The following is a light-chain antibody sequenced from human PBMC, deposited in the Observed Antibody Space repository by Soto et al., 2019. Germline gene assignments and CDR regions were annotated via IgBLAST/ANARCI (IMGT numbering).Light chain of an antibody. CDR2: DVS. CDR3: SAYTRSSTRTYV. CDR1: SSDVGGYNY. Sequence: QSVLTQPASVSGSPGQSITISFTGTSSDVGGYNYVSWYQQHPGKAPKLMIYDVSNRPSGVSNRCSGSKSGNTASLTISGLQAEDEADDYCSAYTRSSTRTYVFGTGTKVTVL. J-gene: IGLJ1*01. V-gene: IGLV2-14*01.